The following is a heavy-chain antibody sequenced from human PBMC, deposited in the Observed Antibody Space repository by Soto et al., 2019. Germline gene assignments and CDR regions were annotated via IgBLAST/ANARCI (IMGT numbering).Heavy chain of an antibody. CDR1: GGSFSGYG. Sequence: SETLSLTCAVYGGSFSGYGWSWIRQPPGKGLEWIGEINHSGSTNYNPSLKSRVTISVDTSKNQFSLKLSSVTAADTAVYYCARGARYCGGDCYLYDYWGQGTLVTVSS. J-gene: IGHJ4*02. CDR3: ARGARYCGGDCYLYDY. D-gene: IGHD2-21*02. V-gene: IGHV4-34*01. CDR2: INHSGST.